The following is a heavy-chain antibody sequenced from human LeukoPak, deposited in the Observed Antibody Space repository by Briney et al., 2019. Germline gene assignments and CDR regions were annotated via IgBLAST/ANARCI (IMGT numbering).Heavy chain of an antibody. D-gene: IGHD3-9*01. Sequence: PGGSLRLSCAASGFTFSSYGMHWVRQAPGKGLEWVAFIRYDGSNKYYADSVKGRFTVSRDNSKNTLYLQMNSLRAEDTAVYYCAKGTYYDILTGPGFDYWGQGTLVTVSS. V-gene: IGHV3-30*02. CDR3: AKGTYYDILTGPGFDY. CDR1: GFTFSSYG. CDR2: IRYDGSNK. J-gene: IGHJ4*02.